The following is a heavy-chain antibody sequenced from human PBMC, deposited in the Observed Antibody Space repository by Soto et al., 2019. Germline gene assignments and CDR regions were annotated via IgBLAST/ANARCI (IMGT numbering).Heavy chain of an antibody. CDR1: GFTFSSSE. V-gene: IGHV3-48*03. CDR2: IHPSGQPI. Sequence: EVQLVESGGGLVQPGGSLRLSCAVSGFTFSSSEMYWVRQAPGKGLEWISYIHPSGQPIFYADSVKGRFTISRDNANNSLFLQMNSLIADDTAVYYCARRASRWGQGTMVTVSS. J-gene: IGHJ3*01. CDR3: ARRASR. D-gene: IGHD1-26*01.